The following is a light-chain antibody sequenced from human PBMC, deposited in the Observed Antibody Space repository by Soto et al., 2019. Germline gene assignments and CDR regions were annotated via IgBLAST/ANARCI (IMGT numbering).Light chain of an antibody. Sequence: IVMTQSPATLDVSPGERSTLSPRASQSVSSNLAWYQQKPGQAPRLLIYGASTRATGIPARFSGSGSGTEFTLTISSLQSEDFAVYYCQQYNNWPRTFGQGTKVDI. CDR3: QQYNNWPRT. CDR1: QSVSSN. J-gene: IGKJ1*01. CDR2: GAS. V-gene: IGKV3-15*01.